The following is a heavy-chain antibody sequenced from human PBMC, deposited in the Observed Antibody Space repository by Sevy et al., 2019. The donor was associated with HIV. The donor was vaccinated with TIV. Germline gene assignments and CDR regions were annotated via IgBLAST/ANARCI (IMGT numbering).Heavy chain of an antibody. Sequence: GGSLRLSCAASGFTFSSYGMHWVRQAPGKGLEWVAFIRYDGNNKYYTGSVKGRFTISRDNAKNSLYLQMNSLRAEDTAVYYCAGDRREMVKGADDSFHIWGQGTMVTVSS. V-gene: IGHV3-30*02. CDR1: GFTFSSYG. J-gene: IGHJ3*02. CDR2: IRYDGNNK. D-gene: IGHD3-10*01. CDR3: AGDRREMVKGADDSFHI.